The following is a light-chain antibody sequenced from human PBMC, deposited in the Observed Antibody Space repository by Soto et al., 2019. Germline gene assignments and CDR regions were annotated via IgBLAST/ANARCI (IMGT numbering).Light chain of an antibody. J-gene: IGLJ1*01. CDR2: DVI. CDR3: SSYTSSSTYV. V-gene: IGLV2-14*01. CDR1: SSDVGGYNY. Sequence: QSVLTQPASVSGSPGQSITISCTGTSSDVGGYNYVSWYQQHPGKAPKLMIYDVINRPSGVSNRFSGSKSGNTASLTISGLQAEDEGDYYCSSYTSSSTYVFGTGTKLTVL.